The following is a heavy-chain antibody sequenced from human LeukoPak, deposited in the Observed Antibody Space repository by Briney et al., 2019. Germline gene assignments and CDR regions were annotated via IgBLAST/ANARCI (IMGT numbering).Heavy chain of an antibody. D-gene: IGHD2-15*01. J-gene: IGHJ4*02. Sequence: GGSLRLSCAASGFTFSSYAMHWVRQAPGKGLEYVSAISSNGGSTYYANSVKGRFTISRDNSKNTPYLQMGSLRAEDMAVYYCARDAGFCSGGSCPRYYFDYWGQGTLVTVSS. CDR1: GFTFSSYA. CDR2: ISSNGGST. CDR3: ARDAGFCSGGSCPRYYFDY. V-gene: IGHV3-64*01.